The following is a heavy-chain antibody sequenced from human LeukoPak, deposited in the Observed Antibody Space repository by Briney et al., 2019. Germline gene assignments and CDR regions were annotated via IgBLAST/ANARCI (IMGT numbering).Heavy chain of an antibody. V-gene: IGHV4-39*01. D-gene: IGHD3-10*01. J-gene: IGHJ4*02. CDR1: GGSISSSSYY. Sequence: SETLSLTCTVSGGSISSSSYYWGWIRQPPGKGLEWIGSIYYSGSTYYNPSLKSRVTISVDTSKNQFSLKLNSVTAADTAVYYCASEGNRNFDYWGQGTLVTVSS. CDR2: IYYSGST. CDR3: ASEGNRNFDY.